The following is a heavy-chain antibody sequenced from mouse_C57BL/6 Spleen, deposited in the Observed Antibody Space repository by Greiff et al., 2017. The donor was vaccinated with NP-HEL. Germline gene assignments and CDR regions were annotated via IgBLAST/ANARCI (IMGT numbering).Heavy chain of an antibody. D-gene: IGHD5-2*01. Sequence: QVQLQQSGAELARPGASVKLSCKASGYTFTSYGISWVKQRTGQGLEWIGEIYPRSGNTYYNDKFKGKATLTADKSSSTAYMERRSLTSEDSAVYCGARAEERNSYAMDYWGQGTSVTVSS. V-gene: IGHV1-81*01. CDR3: ARAEERNSYAMDY. CDR2: IYPRSGNT. J-gene: IGHJ4*01. CDR1: GYTFTSYG.